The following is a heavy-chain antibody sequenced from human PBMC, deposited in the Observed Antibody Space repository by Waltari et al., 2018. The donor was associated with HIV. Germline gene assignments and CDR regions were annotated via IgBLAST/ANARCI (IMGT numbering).Heavy chain of an antibody. Sequence: EVRLVESGGGWVQPGGSLTLTCEKAGFTFSFYWLSWVRKAPGKGREWWANINQAGTERHYVDSVRGRLTISRDNGKRSSFLQMNSLTVEDTAVYYCATTHGSGDYDNDFDYWGQGTLV. V-gene: IGHV3-7*01. J-gene: IGHJ4*02. D-gene: IGHD3-10*01. CDR1: GFTFSFYW. CDR3: ATTHGSGDYDNDFDY. CDR2: INQAGTER.